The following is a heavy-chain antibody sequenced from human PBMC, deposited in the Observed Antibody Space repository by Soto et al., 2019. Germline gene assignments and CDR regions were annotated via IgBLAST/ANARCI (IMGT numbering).Heavy chain of an antibody. Sequence: GGSLRLSCAASGFAFSSAWMRWVRQAPGKGLEWVGRLKIEAAGGTTDYAAPVKGRFTISRDGSKNTMYLQMNSLKTDDTAVYYCSYDSSRGEYSGLGTLVTVSS. V-gene: IGHV3-15*01. CDR2: LKIEAAGGTT. CDR3: SYDSSRGEY. J-gene: IGHJ4*01. CDR1: GFAFSSAW. D-gene: IGHD3-22*01.